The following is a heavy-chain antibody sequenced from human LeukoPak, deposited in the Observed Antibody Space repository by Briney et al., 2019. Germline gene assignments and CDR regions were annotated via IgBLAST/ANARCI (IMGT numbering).Heavy chain of an antibody. CDR3: ARAIRGVIIFDY. V-gene: IGHV3-21*01. Sequence: PGGSLRLSCAASGFTFSSYSMNWVRQAPGKGLEWVSSISSNNNYMYYTDSVKGRFTISRDNAKNSLYLQMNSLRAEDTAVYYCARAIRGVIIFDYWGQGTLVTVSS. CDR2: ISSNNNYM. CDR1: GFTFSSYS. J-gene: IGHJ4*02. D-gene: IGHD3-10*01.